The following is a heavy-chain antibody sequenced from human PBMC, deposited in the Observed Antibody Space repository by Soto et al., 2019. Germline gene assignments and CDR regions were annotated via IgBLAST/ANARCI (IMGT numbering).Heavy chain of an antibody. CDR3: ARLMERSIGPFDT. D-gene: IGHD3-3*01. J-gene: IGHJ4*02. Sequence: DVQLEQSGAELKKPGESLRISCQDSGDKFANFWIGWVRQTPAKGLEWMGGIYPGDSDTRYSPSFQGQVTISVDKSITTIYLQWSSLKASDTAVYFCARLMERSIGPFDTWGQGTLVTVSS. V-gene: IGHV5-51*01. CDR1: GDKFANFW. CDR2: IYPGDSDT.